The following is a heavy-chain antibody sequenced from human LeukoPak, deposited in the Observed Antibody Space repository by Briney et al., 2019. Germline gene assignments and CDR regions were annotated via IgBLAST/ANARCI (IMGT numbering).Heavy chain of an antibody. Sequence: PSETLSLTCTVSGGSISSGSYYWSWIRQPAGKGLEWIGRIYTSGSTNYNPSLKSRVTISVDRSKNQFSLKLSSVTAADTAVYYCARSARAAGGVPFDYWGQGTLVTVSS. V-gene: IGHV4-61*02. CDR3: ARSARAAGGVPFDY. D-gene: IGHD6-13*01. CDR1: GGSISSGSYY. CDR2: IYTSGST. J-gene: IGHJ4*02.